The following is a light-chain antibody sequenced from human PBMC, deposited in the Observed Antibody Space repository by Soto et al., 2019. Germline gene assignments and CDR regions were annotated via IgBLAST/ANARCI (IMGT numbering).Light chain of an antibody. CDR2: DAF. CDR3: QQFQNLPMT. J-gene: IGKJ5*01. Sequence: DIQMTQSPSSLSASVGDRVTITCQASHDIINYLNWFQQKPGEAPKLLIFDAFKLETGVPSRFSGSGSGTDFTLTISSLQPEDIATYYCQQFQNLPMTFGQGTRLEIK. V-gene: IGKV1-33*01. CDR1: HDIINY.